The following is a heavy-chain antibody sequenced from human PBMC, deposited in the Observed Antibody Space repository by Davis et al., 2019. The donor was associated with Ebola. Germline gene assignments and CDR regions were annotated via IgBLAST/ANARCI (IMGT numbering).Heavy chain of an antibody. CDR1: GGSFSGYY. V-gene: IGHV4-34*01. CDR2: INHSGST. D-gene: IGHD3-10*01. CDR3: ARGPPYYYGSGYNWFDP. J-gene: IGHJ5*02. Sequence: SETLSLTCAVYGGSFSGYYWSWIRQPPGKGLEWIGEINHSGSTNYNPSLKNRVTISVDTSKNQFSLKLSSVTAADTAVYYCARGPPYYYGSGYNWFDPWGQGTLVTVSS.